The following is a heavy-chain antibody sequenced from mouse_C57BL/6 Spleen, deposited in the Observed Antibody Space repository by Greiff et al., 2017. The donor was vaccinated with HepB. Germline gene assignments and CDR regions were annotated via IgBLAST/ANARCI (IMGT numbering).Heavy chain of an antibody. CDR1: GYSFTGYY. CDR2: INPSTGGT. V-gene: IGHV1-42*01. D-gene: IGHD2-5*01. Sequence: VQLQQSGPELVKPGASVKISCKASGYSFTGYYMNWVKQSPEKSLEWIGEINPSTGGTTYNQKFKAKATLTVDKSSSTAYMQLKSLTSEDSAVYYCARGYSNYAMDYWGQGTSVTVSS. J-gene: IGHJ4*01. CDR3: ARGYSNYAMDY.